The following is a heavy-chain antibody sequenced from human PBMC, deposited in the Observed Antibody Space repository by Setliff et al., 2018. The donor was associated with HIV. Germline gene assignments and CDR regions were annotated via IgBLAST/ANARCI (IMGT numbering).Heavy chain of an antibody. D-gene: IGHD3-22*01. V-gene: IGHV5-51*01. J-gene: IGHJ3*01. CDR3: ARVSDTSGYYFHIFDL. CDR1: GYSFTSYW. Sequence: GESLKISCQGSGYSFTSYWIGWVRQMPGKGLEWMGLIHPIDSDVRYSPSFQGQVTISADKSINTAYLQWGSLKASDSAMYYCARVSDTSGYYFHIFDLWGQGTMVTVSS. CDR2: IHPIDSDV.